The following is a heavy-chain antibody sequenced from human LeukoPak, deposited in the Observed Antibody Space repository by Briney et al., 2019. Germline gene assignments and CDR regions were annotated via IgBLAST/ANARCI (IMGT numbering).Heavy chain of an antibody. CDR3: ARVYSSGNDY. J-gene: IGHJ4*02. V-gene: IGHV3-48*03. Sequence: QSGGSLRLSCAASGFTFSSYEMNWVRQAPGKGLEWVSYISSSGSTIYCADSVKGRFTISRDNAKNSLYLQMNSLRAEDTAVYYCARVYSSGNDYWGQGTLVTASS. D-gene: IGHD6-19*01. CDR2: ISSSGSTI. CDR1: GFTFSSYE.